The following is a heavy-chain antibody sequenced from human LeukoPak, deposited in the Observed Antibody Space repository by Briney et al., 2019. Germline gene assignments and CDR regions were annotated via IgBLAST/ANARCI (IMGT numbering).Heavy chain of an antibody. CDR1: GFTVSSSH. Sequence: PGGALRLSCAASGFTVSSSHMTWVRQAPGKGLEWVSIIYSGGSTYYADSVKGRFTISRDNSENTLYLQMNSLRVDDTAVYYCGRDHGAIIGDEPVYWGQGTLVTVSS. D-gene: IGHD7-27*01. CDR3: GRDHGAIIGDEPVY. J-gene: IGHJ4*02. CDR2: IYSGGST. V-gene: IGHV3-53*01.